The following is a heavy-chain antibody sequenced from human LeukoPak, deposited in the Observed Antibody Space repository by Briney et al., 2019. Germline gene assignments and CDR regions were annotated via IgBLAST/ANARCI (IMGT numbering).Heavy chain of an antibody. D-gene: IGHD6-19*01. J-gene: IGHJ4*02. CDR1: GGSISSSYS. V-gene: IGHV4-39*07. CDR3: AREMGSGSEFDY. Sequence: SETLSLTCTVSGGSISSSYSWGWIRQPPGQGLEWIGNIYYSGSTYYNSSLKSRVTISVDTSKNQFSLKLSSVTAADTAVYYCAREMGSGSEFDYWGQGTLVTVSS. CDR2: IYYSGST.